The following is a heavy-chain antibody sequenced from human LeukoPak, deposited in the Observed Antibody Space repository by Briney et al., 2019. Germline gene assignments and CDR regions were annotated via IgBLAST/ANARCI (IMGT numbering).Heavy chain of an antibody. Sequence: GGSLRLSCAVSGFIFSDYSMNWVRQAPGKGLEWVSFISRSSSNIYYADSVKGRLIISRDNAKNSLYLQMNSLRAEDMAVYYCARVVVRYGDYGDAFDIWGQGTMVTVSS. D-gene: IGHD4-17*01. J-gene: IGHJ3*02. CDR3: ARVVVRYGDYGDAFDI. CDR1: GFIFSDYS. V-gene: IGHV3-21*01. CDR2: ISRSSSNI.